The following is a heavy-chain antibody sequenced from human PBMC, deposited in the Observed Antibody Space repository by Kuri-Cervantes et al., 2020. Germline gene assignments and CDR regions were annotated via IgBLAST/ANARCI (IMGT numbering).Heavy chain of an antibody. CDR2: IIPIFSTA. Sequence: SVKVSCKASGGTFSSYAISWVRQAPGQGLEWMGGIIPIFSTANYAQKFQGRVTITADESTSTAYMELSSLRSEDTAVYYCASHHIVVVTAISWAESDAFDIWGQGTMVTVSS. CDR1: GGTFSSYA. J-gene: IGHJ3*02. V-gene: IGHV1-69*13. CDR3: ASHHIVVVTAISWAESDAFDI. D-gene: IGHD2-21*02.